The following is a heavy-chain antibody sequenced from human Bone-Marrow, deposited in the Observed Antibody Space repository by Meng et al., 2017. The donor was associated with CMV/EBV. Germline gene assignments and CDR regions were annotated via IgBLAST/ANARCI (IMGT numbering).Heavy chain of an antibody. V-gene: IGHV4-39*07. CDR3: ARDRAAAGTGY. CDR1: GGASSSSSYY. Sequence: CTVSGGASSSSSYYWGWIRQPPGKGLEWIGSIYYSGSTYYNPSLKSRVTISVDTSKNQFSLKLSSVTAADTAVYYCARDRAAAGTGYWGQGTLVTVSS. D-gene: IGHD6-13*01. CDR2: IYYSGST. J-gene: IGHJ4*02.